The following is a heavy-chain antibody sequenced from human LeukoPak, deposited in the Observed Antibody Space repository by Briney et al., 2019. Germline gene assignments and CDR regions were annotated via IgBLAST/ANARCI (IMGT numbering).Heavy chain of an antibody. D-gene: IGHD4-17*01. CDR2: IYYSGST. CDR3: ARDWVGDYAIDP. V-gene: IGHV4-31*03. Sequence: PSETLSLTCTVSGGSISSGGYYWSWIRQHPGKGLEWIGYIYYSGSTYYNPSLKSRVTISVDTSKNQFSLKLSSVTAADTAVYYCARDWVGDYAIDPWGQEPWSPSPQ. J-gene: IGHJ5*02. CDR1: GGSISSGGYY.